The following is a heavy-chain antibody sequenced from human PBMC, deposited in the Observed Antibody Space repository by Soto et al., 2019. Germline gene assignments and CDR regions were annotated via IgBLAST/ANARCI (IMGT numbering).Heavy chain of an antibody. Sequence: SETLSLTCSVSDGSISSGYWTWIRHPPGKGLEWIGYIYYSGSTYYNPSLKSRVYISVDTSKNQFSLKLSSVTAADTAVYYCARVGQMATIGIWGQGTMVTVSS. CDR3: ARVGQMATIGI. CDR1: DGSISSGY. D-gene: IGHD5-12*01. CDR2: IYYSGST. J-gene: IGHJ3*02. V-gene: IGHV4-59*01.